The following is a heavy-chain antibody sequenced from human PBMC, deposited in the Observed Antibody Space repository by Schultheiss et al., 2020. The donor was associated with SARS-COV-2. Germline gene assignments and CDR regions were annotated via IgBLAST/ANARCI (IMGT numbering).Heavy chain of an antibody. CDR2: IDWDDDK. J-gene: IGHJ3*02. CDR1: GFSLSTSGMC. D-gene: IGHD5-24*01. CDR3: ARKSVATMTHAFDI. V-gene: IGHV2-70*01. Sequence: SGPTLVKPTQTLTLTCTFSGFSLSTSGMCVSWIRQPPGKALEWLVLIDWDDDKYYSTSLKTRLTISKDTSKNQVVLTMTNMDPVDTATYYCARKSVATMTHAFDIWGQGTMVTVSS.